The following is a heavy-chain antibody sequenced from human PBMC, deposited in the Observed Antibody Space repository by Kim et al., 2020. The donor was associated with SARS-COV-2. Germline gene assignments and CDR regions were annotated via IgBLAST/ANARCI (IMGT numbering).Heavy chain of an antibody. CDR1: GGSISSYY. J-gene: IGHJ4*02. CDR2: IYYSGST. CDR3: ARDGSSGWQLEYYFDY. D-gene: IGHD6-19*01. V-gene: IGHV4-59*13. Sequence: SETLSLTCTVSGGSISSYYWSWIRQPPGKGLEWIGYIYYSGSTNYNPSLKSRVTISVDTSKNQFSLKLSSVTAADTAVYYCARDGSSGWQLEYYFDYWGQGTLVTVSS.